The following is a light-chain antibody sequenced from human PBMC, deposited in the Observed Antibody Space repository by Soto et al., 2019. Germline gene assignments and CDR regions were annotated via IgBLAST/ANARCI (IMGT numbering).Light chain of an antibody. Sequence: DIVMTQSPLSLPVTPGEASSISCRSSQSLLHKNGNNYFNWYLQKPGLSPQLLIYMGFRRASGVPDRFSGSGSGTDFTLKISRVEAEDVGVYYCMQALQTLRTFGQGTRLEI. J-gene: IGKJ5*01. CDR3: MQALQTLRT. CDR1: QSLLHKNGNNY. CDR2: MGF. V-gene: IGKV2-28*01.